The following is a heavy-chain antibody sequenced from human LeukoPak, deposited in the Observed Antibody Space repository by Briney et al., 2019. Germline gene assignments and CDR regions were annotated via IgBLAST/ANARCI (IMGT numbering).Heavy chain of an antibody. CDR3: ARGGGLDV. CDR1: GFTFSSYW. J-gene: IGHJ6*02. CDR2: INHNGNVN. V-gene: IGHV3-7*03. Sequence: GGSLRLSCAASGFTFSSYWMNWTRQAPGKGLEWVASINHNGNVNYYVDSVKGRFTISRDNAKNSLYLQMSNLRAEDTAVYFCARGGGLDVWGLGATVTVSS. D-gene: IGHD3-16*01.